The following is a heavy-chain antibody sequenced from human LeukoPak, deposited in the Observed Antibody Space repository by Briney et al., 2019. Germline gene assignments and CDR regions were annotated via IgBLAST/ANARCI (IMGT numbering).Heavy chain of an antibody. CDR2: IGTSGNTK. J-gene: IGHJ4*02. V-gene: IGHV3-11*01. CDR1: RFTFSDYY. CDR3: AKQVVRGVIITAVDY. D-gene: IGHD3-10*01. Sequence: GGSLRLSCAASRFTFSDYYMSWIRQAPGKGLEWVSYIGTSGNTKYYADSVKGRFTISRDNAKNSLYLQMNSLRAEDTAVYYCAKQVVRGVIITAVDYWGQGTLVTVSS.